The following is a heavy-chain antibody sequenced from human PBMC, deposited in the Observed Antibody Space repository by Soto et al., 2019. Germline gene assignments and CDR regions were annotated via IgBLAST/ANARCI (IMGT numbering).Heavy chain of an antibody. Sequence: QVQLVQSGAEVKKPGASVKVSCQASGYTFTSYAMHWVRQAPGQRLEWMGWINAGNGNTKYSQKFQGRVTITRDTSASTAYMELSSLRSEDTAVYYCARDWGIAVAGRGLWFDPWGQGTLVTVSS. J-gene: IGHJ5*02. CDR3: ARDWGIAVAGRGLWFDP. CDR2: INAGNGNT. D-gene: IGHD6-19*01. V-gene: IGHV1-3*01. CDR1: GYTFTSYA.